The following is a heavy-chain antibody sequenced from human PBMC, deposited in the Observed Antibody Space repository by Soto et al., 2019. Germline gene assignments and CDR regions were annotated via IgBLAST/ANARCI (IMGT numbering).Heavy chain of an antibody. CDR3: AGAHYYGSGSWYFDL. J-gene: IGHJ2*01. V-gene: IGHV3-13*04. CDR2: IGTAGDT. Sequence: EVQLVESGGGLVQPGGSLRLSCAASGFTFSSYDMHWVRQATGKGLEWVSAIGTAGDTYYPGSVKGRFTISRENAKNSVYLQMNSLRAGDTAVYYCAGAHYYGSGSWYFDLWGRGTLVTVSS. CDR1: GFTFSSYD. D-gene: IGHD3-10*01.